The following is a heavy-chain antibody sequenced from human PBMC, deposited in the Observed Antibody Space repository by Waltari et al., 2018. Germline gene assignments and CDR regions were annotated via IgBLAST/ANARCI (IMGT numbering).Heavy chain of an antibody. Sequence: QVQLQESGPGLAKPSETLSPTCPLSGGSISSYYWSWIRQPPGKGLEWIGYIYYSGSTNYNPSLKSRVTISVDTSKNQFSLKLSSVTAADTAVYYCARVPEDYDFWSLYFDYWGQGTLVTVSS. J-gene: IGHJ4*02. V-gene: IGHV4-59*01. CDR1: GGSISSYY. CDR2: IYYSGST. D-gene: IGHD3-3*01. CDR3: ARVPEDYDFWSLYFDY.